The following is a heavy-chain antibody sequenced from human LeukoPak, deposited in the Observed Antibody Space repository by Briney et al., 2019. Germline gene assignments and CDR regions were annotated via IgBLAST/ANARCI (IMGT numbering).Heavy chain of an antibody. J-gene: IGHJ3*02. CDR2: ISSSSSYI. Sequence: GGSLRLSCAASGFTFSSYAMHWVRQAPGKGLEWVSSISSSSSYIYYADSVKGRFTISRDNAKNSLYLQMNSLRAEDTAVYYCARGFSESDYYDSSAHDAFDIWGQGTMVTVSS. CDR3: ARGFSESDYYDSSAHDAFDI. D-gene: IGHD3-22*01. V-gene: IGHV3-21*01. CDR1: GFTFSSYA.